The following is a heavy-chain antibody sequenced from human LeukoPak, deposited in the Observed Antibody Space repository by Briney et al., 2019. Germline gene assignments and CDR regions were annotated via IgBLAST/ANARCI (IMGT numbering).Heavy chain of an antibody. D-gene: IGHD6-19*01. CDR1: GVSVTTYA. CDR2: ITGTDDAT. Sequence: PGGSLRLSCAASGVSVTTYAMSWVRQAPGKVLEWVSAITGTDDATYHADSVKGRFTIARDRSKNTLYLEMNGLRAEDTAVYHCAKSRSVADAFDIWGHGAMVTVSS. J-gene: IGHJ3*02. CDR3: AKSRSVADAFDI. V-gene: IGHV3-23*01.